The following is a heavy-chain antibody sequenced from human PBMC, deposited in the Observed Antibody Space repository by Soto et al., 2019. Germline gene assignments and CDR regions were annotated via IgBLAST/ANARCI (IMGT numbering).Heavy chain of an antibody. V-gene: IGHV4-31*11. Sequence: SETLSLTGAVSGVSINSGGYYWNWIRHFPGKGLEWIGYISHGETTSYMPSLKSRLTISFDTSKNHFPLKLTSVTAADTAVYYCARDGGHGDEGYALDLWGQGTMVTVSS. CDR3: ARDGGHGDEGYALDL. D-gene: IGHD4-17*01. J-gene: IGHJ3*01. CDR1: GVSINSGGYY. CDR2: ISHGETT.